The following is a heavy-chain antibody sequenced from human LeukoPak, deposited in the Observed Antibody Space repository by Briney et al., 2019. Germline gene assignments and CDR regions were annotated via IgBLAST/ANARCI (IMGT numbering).Heavy chain of an antibody. J-gene: IGHJ6*04. CDR3: AELGITMIGGV. V-gene: IGHV3-48*03. CDR1: GFTVSSNE. Sequence: GGSLRLSCAASGFTVSSNEMNWVRQAPGKGLEWVSYISSSGSTIYYADSVKGRFTISRDNAKNSLYLQMNSLRAEDTAVYYCAELGITMIGGVWGKGTTVTISS. CDR2: ISSSGSTI. D-gene: IGHD3-10*02.